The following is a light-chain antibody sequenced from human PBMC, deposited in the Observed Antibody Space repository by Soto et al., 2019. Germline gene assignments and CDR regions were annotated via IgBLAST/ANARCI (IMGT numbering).Light chain of an antibody. J-gene: IGKJ1*01. Sequence: DVQMTQSPSTLLASVGGRVTITCRASQNINRWLAWYQQKAGKAPNLLIYDASSLETGVPSRFSGSGSGTEFTLTISNLQAEDLATYYCQQYSSLSRTFGQGTKVDIK. CDR3: QQYSSLSRT. CDR2: DAS. V-gene: IGKV1-5*01. CDR1: QNINRW.